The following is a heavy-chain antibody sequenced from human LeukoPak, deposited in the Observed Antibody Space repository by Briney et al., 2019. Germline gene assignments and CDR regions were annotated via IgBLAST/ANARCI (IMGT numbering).Heavy chain of an antibody. CDR3: ARVVMGGIWFDP. V-gene: IGHV3-74*01. Sequence: PGGSLRLSCAASGFTFSSYWMHWVRQAPGKGLVWVSRINSDGSSTSYADPVKGRFTISRDNAKNTLYLQMNSLRAEDTAVYYCARVVMGGIWFDPWGQGTLVTVSS. D-gene: IGHD2-8*01. J-gene: IGHJ5*02. CDR2: INSDGSST. CDR1: GFTFSSYW.